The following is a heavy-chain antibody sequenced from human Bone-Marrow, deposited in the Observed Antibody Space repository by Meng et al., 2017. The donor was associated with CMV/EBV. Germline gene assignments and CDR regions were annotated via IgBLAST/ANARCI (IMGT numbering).Heavy chain of an antibody. CDR3: ASGQVYYDFWSGYNYGMDV. CDR1: GFTFSSYA. J-gene: IGHJ6*02. D-gene: IGHD3-3*01. CDR2: ISGSGGST. V-gene: IGHV3-23*01. Sequence: GESLKISCAASGFTFSSYAMSWVRQAPGKGLEWVSAISGSGGSTYYADSVKGRFTISRDNSKNSLYLQMNSLRAEDTAVYYCASGQVYYDFWSGYNYGMDVWGQGPTVTVSS.